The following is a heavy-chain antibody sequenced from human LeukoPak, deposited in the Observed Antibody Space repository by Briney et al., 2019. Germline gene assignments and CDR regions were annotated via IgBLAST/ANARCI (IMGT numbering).Heavy chain of an antibody. CDR1: RGSFIHYY. CDR2: INHSEST. V-gene: IGHV4-34*01. D-gene: IGHD5-18*01. CDR3: ARGKSPRPNSYGYIDY. Sequence: SEALSLTRAFYRGSFIHYYWSGIRQPPGKGLDGIGEINHSESTNYNPSLKSRVTISVDTSKNQFSLKLSSVAAADTAVYYCARGKSPRPNSYGYIDYWGQGTLVTVSS. J-gene: IGHJ4*02.